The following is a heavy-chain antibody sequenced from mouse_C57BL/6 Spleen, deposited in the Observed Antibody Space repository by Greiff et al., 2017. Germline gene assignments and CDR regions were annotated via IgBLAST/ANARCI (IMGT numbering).Heavy chain of an antibody. V-gene: IGHV1-76*01. CDR2: IYPGSGNT. Sequence: QVQLQQSGAELVRPGASVKLSCKASGYTFTDYFINWVKQWPGQGLEWIARIYPGSGNTYYNEKFKGKATLTAEKSSSTAYMQLSSLTSEDSAVYFCARGGTGYLDYWGQGTTLTVSS. D-gene: IGHD3-1*01. CDR1: GYTFTDYF. CDR3: ARGGTGYLDY. J-gene: IGHJ2*01.